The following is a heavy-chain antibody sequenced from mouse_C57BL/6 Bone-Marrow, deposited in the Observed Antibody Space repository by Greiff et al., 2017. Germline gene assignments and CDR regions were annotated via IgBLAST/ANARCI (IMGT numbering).Heavy chain of an antibody. Sequence: VQLQQSGPELVKPGASVKISCKASGYTFTDYYMNWVKQSPGQSLEWIGDINPNNGGTSYNQKLKGKATLTVDKSSSTAYMELRSLTSEDSAVYYCARDYYGSSWYFDYWGQGTILTVSS. D-gene: IGHD1-1*01. J-gene: IGHJ2*01. V-gene: IGHV1-26*01. CDR2: INPNNGGT. CDR3: ARDYYGSSWYFDY. CDR1: GYTFTDYY.